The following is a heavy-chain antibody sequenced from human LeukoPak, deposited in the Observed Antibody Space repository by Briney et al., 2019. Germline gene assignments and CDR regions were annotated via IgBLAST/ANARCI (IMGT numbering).Heavy chain of an antibody. CDR2: INWNGGRT. J-gene: IGHJ5*02. CDR3: ARAPGYWFDP. CDR1: GFTFDDND. V-gene: IGHV3-20*04. Sequence: PGGSLRLSCVASGFTFDDNDMSWVRQDPGKGLEWVSGINWNGGRTYYADSVKGRFTISRDNAKNSLYLQMNSLRAEDTAVYYCARAPGYWFDPWGQGTLVTVSS.